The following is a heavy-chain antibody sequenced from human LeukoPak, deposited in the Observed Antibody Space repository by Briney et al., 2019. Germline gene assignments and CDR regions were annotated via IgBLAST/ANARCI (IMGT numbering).Heavy chain of an antibody. J-gene: IGHJ1*01. CDR2: IYYSGST. CDR3: ARPTPPAIAAAGILH. V-gene: IGHV4-39*01. Sequence: SETLSLTCTVSGGSISSSSYYWGWIRQPPGKGLEWIGCIYYSGSTYYNPSLKSRVTISVDTSKNQFSLKLSSVTAADTAVYYCARPTPPAIAAAGILHWGQGTLVTVSS. CDR1: GGSISSSSYY. D-gene: IGHD6-13*01.